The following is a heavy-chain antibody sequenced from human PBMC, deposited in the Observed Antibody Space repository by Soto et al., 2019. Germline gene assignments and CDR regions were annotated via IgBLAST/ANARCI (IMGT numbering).Heavy chain of an antibody. CDR3: ARGHGAPTYYYYGIDV. J-gene: IGHJ6*02. V-gene: IGHV3-30-3*01. CDR2: ISYDGSNK. Sequence: QPEGSPRRTCAPSGFTFSSYAMHWVRQAPGKGLEWVAVISYDGSNKYYADSVKGRFTISRDNSKNTLYLQMNSLRAEDTAVYYCARGHGAPTYYYYGIDVWREVTTFPVSS. CDR1: GFTFSSYA.